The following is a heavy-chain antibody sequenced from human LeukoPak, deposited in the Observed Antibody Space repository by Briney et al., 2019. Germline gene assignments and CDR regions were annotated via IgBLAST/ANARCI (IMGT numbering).Heavy chain of an antibody. CDR2: ISSSGSTI. Sequence: GGSLRLSCAASGFTFSSYEMNWVRQAPGKGLEWVSYISSSGSTIYYADSAKGRFTISRDNAKNSLYLQMNSLRAEDTAVYYCARVNLLQSRSPGGYAFDIWGQGTMVTVSS. CDR3: ARVNLLQSRSPGGYAFDI. V-gene: IGHV3-48*03. CDR1: GFTFSSYE. J-gene: IGHJ3*02. D-gene: IGHD5-24*01.